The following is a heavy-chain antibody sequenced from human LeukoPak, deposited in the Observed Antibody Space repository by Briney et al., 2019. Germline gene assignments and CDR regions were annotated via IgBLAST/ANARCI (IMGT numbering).Heavy chain of an antibody. CDR3: ARVSGIVGATTSPLRAFDI. CDR1: GGTFSSYA. CDR2: IIPIFGTA. J-gene: IGHJ3*02. Sequence: ASVKVSCKVSGGTFSSYAISWVRQAPGQGLEWMGGIIPIFGTANYAQKFQGRVTITADESTSTAYMELSSLRSEDTAVYYCARVSGIVGATTSPLRAFDIWGQGTMVTVSS. V-gene: IGHV1-69*13. D-gene: IGHD1-26*01.